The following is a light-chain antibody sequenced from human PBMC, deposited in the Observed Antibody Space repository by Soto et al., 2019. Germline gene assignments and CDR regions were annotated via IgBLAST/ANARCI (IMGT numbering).Light chain of an antibody. CDR2: GAS. V-gene: IGKV3-20*01. CDR1: QSVSNNY. CDR3: QQYGSSGT. Sequence: IVFTQSPGTLSLSPLERATLSCMASQSVSNNYLAWYQQKPGQAPRLLIYGASNRATGIPDRFSGSGSGTDFTLTISRLEPEDFAVYYCQQYGSSGTFGQGTKV. J-gene: IGKJ1*01.